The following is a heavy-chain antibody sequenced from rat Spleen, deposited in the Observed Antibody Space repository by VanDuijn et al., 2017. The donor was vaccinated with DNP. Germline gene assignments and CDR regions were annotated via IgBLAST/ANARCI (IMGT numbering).Heavy chain of an antibody. Sequence: EVQLVESGGVLVQPGRSLKLSCAASRFTFNNYGMHWIRQAPTQGLEWVAAISPSGSRTYYLDSVKGRFTISRDDAKSSPYLQMNSLKPEDTATYYCARGSTSIYWYFDFWGPGTMFTVSS. V-gene: IGHV5-19*01. CDR2: ISPSGSRT. J-gene: IGHJ1*01. D-gene: IGHD3-1*01. CDR3: ARGSTSIYWYFDF. CDR1: RFTFNNYG.